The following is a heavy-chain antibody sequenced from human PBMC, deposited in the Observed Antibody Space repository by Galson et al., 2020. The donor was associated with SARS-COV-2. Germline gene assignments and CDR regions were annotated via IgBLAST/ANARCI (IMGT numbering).Heavy chain of an antibody. CDR3: ARGGGTYEYFWRGGSGGMEP. CDR1: GYTFTTYY. Sequence: ASVKVSCKASGYTFTTYYMHWVRQAPGQGLEWMGIINPSGGSTSYAQKFQGRVSMTGDAASSTVYMELSSLRSEDTAVYYCARGGGTYEYFWRGGSGGMEPWGEGALVSVS. V-gene: IGHV1-46*01. J-gene: IGHJ4*02. CDR2: INPSGGST. D-gene: IGHD3-16*01.